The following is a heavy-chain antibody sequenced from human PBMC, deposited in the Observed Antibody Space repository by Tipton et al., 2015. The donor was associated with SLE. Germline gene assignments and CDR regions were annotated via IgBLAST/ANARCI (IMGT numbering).Heavy chain of an antibody. D-gene: IGHD7-27*01. CDR3: AKDGEGGFDL. J-gene: IGHJ2*01. CDR2: ISYDGSNK. Sequence: SLRLSCAASGFTFSTYAMHRVRQAPGKGLEWVAVISYDGSNKYYADSVKGRFTISRDNSKNTLYLQMNSLRAEDTAVYYCAKDGEGGFDLWGRGTLVTVSS. V-gene: IGHV3-30*04. CDR1: GFTFSTYA.